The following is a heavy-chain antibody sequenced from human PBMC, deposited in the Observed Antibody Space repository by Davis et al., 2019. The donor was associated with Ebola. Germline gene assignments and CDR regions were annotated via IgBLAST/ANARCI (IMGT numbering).Heavy chain of an antibody. CDR1: GESVSGIY. Sequence: PSETLSLTCVVYGESVSGIYWTWTRQSPGKGLEWIGGINHSGRTFYNPSLKSRVTVSLDTSQNHFSLRLTSVTAADTAMYYCGGIRGQWLESWGQGSLVTVST. J-gene: IGHJ5*02. V-gene: IGHV4-34*01. CDR2: INHSGRT. D-gene: IGHD6-19*01. CDR3: GGIRGQWLES.